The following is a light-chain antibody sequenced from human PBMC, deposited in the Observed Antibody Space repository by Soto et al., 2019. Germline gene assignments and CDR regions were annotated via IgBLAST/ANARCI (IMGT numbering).Light chain of an antibody. CDR2: GAS. J-gene: IGKJ4*01. CDR3: QSYNNWPLT. CDR1: QSVSSSY. Sequence: EIVLTQSPGTLSLSPGERATLSCRASQSVSSSYLAWYQQLPGQTPRLLIYGASTRATGIPARFSGSGSGTEFTLTISSLQSEDFAVYYCQSYNNWPLTFGGGTKVDIK. V-gene: IGKV3-15*01.